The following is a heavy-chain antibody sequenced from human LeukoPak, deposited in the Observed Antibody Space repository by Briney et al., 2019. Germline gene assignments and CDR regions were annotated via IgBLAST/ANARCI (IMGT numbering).Heavy chain of an antibody. V-gene: IGHV4-34*01. CDR3: VTLPRYDSSGYYYARPFDY. D-gene: IGHD3-22*01. J-gene: IGHJ4*02. CDR2: INHSGST. CDR1: GGSFSGYY. Sequence: PSETLSLTCAVYGGSFSGYYWSWIRQPPGKGLEWIGEINHSGSTNYNPSLKSRVTISVDTSKNQFSLKLSSVTAADTAVYYCVTLPRYDSSGYYYARPFDYWGQGTLVTVSS.